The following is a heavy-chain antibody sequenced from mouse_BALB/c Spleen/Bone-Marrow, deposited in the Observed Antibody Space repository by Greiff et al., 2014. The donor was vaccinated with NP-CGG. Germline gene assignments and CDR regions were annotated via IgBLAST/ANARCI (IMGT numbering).Heavy chain of an antibody. CDR3: ARHQRYYAMDY. CDR1: GFTFSSYG. V-gene: IGHV5-6*01. J-gene: IGHJ4*01. Sequence: EVMLVESGGHLVKPGGSLKLSCAASGFTFSSYGMSWGRQTPDKRLEWVATISSGGSNTYYPDSVKGRFTISRDNAKNTLYLQMSSLKSEDTAMYYCARHQRYYAMDYWGQGTSVTVAS. CDR2: ISSGGSNT.